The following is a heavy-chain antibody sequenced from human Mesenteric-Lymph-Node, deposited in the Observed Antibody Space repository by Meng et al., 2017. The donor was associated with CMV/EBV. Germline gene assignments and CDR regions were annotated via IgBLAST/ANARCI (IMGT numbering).Heavy chain of an antibody. J-gene: IGHJ4*02. CDR2: ISSSGSTK. CDR3: AKGTYLVGATSFDY. CDR1: GFTFSSYW. Sequence: GGSLRLSCAASGFTFSSYWMSWVRQAPGKGLEWVSYISSSGSTKYNADSVKGRFTISRDNAKNSLYLQMNSLRAEDTAVYYCAKGTYLVGATSFDYWGQGTLVTVSS. V-gene: IGHV3-48*04. D-gene: IGHD1-26*01.